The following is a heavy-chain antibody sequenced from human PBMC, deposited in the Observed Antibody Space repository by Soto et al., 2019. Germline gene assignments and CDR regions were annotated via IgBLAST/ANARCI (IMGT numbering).Heavy chain of an antibody. V-gene: IGHV4-38-2*01. D-gene: IGHD2-2*01. Sequence: SGTLSVTCAVSGYSISSGYYWGWIRQPPGKGLEWIGSIYHSGSTYYNPSLKSRVTISVDTSKNQFSLKLSSVTAADTAVYYCATFCRSTSCSWSPYYSYYGMGVWGNAPTVTV. J-gene: IGHJ6*04. CDR3: ATFCRSTSCSWSPYYSYYGMGV. CDR2: IYHSGST. CDR1: GYSISSGYY.